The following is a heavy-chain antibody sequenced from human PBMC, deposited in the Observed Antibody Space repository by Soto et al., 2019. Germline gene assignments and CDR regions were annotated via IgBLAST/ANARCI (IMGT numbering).Heavy chain of an antibody. CDR3: AREIVEQPQNWFDP. CDR2: IYYSGST. J-gene: IGHJ5*02. D-gene: IGHD6-13*01. Sequence: QVQLQESGPGLVKPSQTLSLTCTVSGGSISSGDYYWSWIRQPPGKGLEWIGYIYYSGSTCYNPSLTSRVTISVDTSKNQFSLKLSSVTAADTAVYYCAREIVEQPQNWFDPWGQGTLVTVSS. V-gene: IGHV4-30-4*01. CDR1: GGSISSGDYY.